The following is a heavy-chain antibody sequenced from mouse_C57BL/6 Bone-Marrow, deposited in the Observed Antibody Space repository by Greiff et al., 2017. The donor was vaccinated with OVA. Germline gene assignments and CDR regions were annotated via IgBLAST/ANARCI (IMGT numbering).Heavy chain of an antibody. CDR1: GYTFTDYE. CDR2: IDPETGGT. CDR3: RGYLDY. V-gene: IGHV1-15*01. J-gene: IGHJ2*01. Sequence: VQLQQSGAELVRPGASVTLSCKASGYTFTDYEMHWVKQTPVHGLEWIGAIDPETGGTAYNQKFKGKAKLTAVTSASTAYMELSSLTNEDSAVYYCRGYLDYWGQGTTLTVSS.